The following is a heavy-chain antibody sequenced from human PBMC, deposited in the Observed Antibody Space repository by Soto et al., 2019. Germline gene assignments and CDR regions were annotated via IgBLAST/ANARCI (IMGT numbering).Heavy chain of an antibody. CDR3: ARVRPARTYNWFDP. CDR1: GYTFTSYA. V-gene: IGHV1-3*01. Sequence: ASVKVSCKASGYTFTSYAMHWVRQAPGQRLEWMGWINAGNGNTKYSQKFQGRVTITRDTSASTAYMELSSLRSEDTAVYYCARVRPARTYNWFDPWGQGTLVTVSS. J-gene: IGHJ5*02. D-gene: IGHD2-15*01. CDR2: INAGNGNT.